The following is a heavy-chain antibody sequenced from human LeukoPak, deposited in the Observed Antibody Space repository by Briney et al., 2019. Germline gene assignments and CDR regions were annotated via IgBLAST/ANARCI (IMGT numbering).Heavy chain of an antibody. J-gene: IGHJ4*02. CDR1: GGSISSSSYY. CDR3: ARVVKGGTYYFDN. CDR2: IYYSGST. D-gene: IGHD1-14*01. Sequence: SETLSLTCTVSGGSISSSSYYWGWIRQPPGKGLEGIGSIYYSGSTYYNPSLKSRVTISVDTSKHQFSLRLTSVTAADTAVYYCARVVKGGTYYFDNWGQGTLVTVSS. V-gene: IGHV4-39*07.